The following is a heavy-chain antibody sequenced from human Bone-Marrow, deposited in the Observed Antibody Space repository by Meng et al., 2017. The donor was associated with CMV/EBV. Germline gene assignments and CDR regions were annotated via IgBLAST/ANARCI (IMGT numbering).Heavy chain of an antibody. CDR2: ISGSSSYI. J-gene: IGHJ4*02. Sequence: CAASGFMFSSYNMNWVRQAPGKGLEWVSSISGSSSYIFYTDSVKGRFTISRDNAKNSVYLQIDSLRAEDTAVYYCARDESVGTPIDYWGQGTLVTVSS. CDR3: ARDESVGTPIDY. D-gene: IGHD1-26*01. CDR1: GFMFSSYN. V-gene: IGHV3-21*01.